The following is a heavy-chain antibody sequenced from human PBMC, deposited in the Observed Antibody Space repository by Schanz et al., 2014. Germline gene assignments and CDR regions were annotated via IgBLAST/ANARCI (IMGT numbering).Heavy chain of an antibody. CDR1: GFTFTNYA. CDR3: AKGRFGELSAFDI. D-gene: IGHD3-10*01. V-gene: IGHV3-23*04. J-gene: IGHJ3*02. Sequence: VQLVESGGGVVQPGRSLRLSCAASGFTFTNYAMSWVRQAPGKGLEWVSLISDSGDTAYYADSVRGRFTMSRDNSKNTLYLQMNSLRAEDTAVYYCAKGRFGELSAFDIWGQGTMVTVSS. CDR2: ISDSGDTA.